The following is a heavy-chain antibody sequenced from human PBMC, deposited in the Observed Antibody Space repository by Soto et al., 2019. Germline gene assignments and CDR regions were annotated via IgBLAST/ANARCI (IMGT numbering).Heavy chain of an antibody. V-gene: IGHV4-31*03. J-gene: IGHJ3*02. D-gene: IGHD2-15*01. Sequence: TLSLTCTLSCLSINSHDYYWILSRQHPGKGLEWIGYIYYSGSTYYNPSLKSRITISVDTSKNQFSLKLSSVTAADTAMYYCARRFRYCSGGSCYHNDAFDIWGQGTMVT. CDR2: IYYSGST. CDR3: ARRFRYCSGGSCYHNDAFDI. CDR1: CLSINSHDYY.